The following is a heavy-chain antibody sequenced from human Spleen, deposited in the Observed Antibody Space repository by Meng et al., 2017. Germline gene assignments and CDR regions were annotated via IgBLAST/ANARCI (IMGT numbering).Heavy chain of an antibody. Sequence: QPQLQESVPGLVNPSEALSLTCSVSGGSISTSGYYWGWIRQSPGKGLEWIGSIGHSGFTYYTPSLKSRVAVSLDTSKSQFSLMLTSVTAADTAVYYCVRSSAWVRTGFDPWGQGTLVTVSS. CDR2: IGHSGFT. J-gene: IGHJ5*02. CDR3: VRSSAWVRTGFDP. CDR1: GGSISTSGYY. V-gene: IGHV4-39*01. D-gene: IGHD6-19*01.